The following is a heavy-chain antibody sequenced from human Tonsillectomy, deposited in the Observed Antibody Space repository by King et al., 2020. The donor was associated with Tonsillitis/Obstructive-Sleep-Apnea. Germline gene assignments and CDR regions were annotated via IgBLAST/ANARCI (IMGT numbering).Heavy chain of an antibody. Sequence: VQLVESGGGVVQPGRSLRLSCAASGFTFSSYAMHWVRQAPGKELEWVAVISYDGSNKYYADSVKGRFTISRDNSKNTLYLQMNSLRAEDTAVYYCARSLWFGEFDYYYGMDVWGQGTTVTVSS. D-gene: IGHD3-10*01. J-gene: IGHJ6*02. CDR1: GFTFSSYA. V-gene: IGHV3-30*04. CDR3: ARSLWFGEFDYYYGMDV. CDR2: ISYDGSNK.